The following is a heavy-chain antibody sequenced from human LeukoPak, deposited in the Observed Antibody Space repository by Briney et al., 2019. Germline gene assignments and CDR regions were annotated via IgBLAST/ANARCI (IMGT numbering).Heavy chain of an antibody. CDR2: ISYSGST. V-gene: IGHV4-34*01. Sequence: PSETLSLTCAVYGGSFSDYYWSWIRQPPGKGLEWIGSISYSGSTYYNPSLRSRVTISVDTSKNQFSLKLSSVTAADTAVYYCARHRYSSSWLYYFDYWGQGTLVTVSS. D-gene: IGHD6-13*01. CDR1: GGSFSDYY. J-gene: IGHJ4*02. CDR3: ARHRYSSSWLYYFDY.